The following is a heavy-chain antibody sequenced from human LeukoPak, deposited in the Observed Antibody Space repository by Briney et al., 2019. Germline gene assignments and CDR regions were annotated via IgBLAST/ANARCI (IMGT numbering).Heavy chain of an antibody. CDR3: AKEKKYYYDSTGYPGYDY. Sequence: GGSLRLSCAASGFTFSSYAMSWVRQAPGKGLEWVSAISGSGGSTYYADSVKGRFTISRDNSKNTLYLQMNSLRAEDTAVYYCAKEKKYYYDSTGYPGYDYWGQGTLVTVSS. CDR2: ISGSGGST. CDR1: GFTFSSYA. J-gene: IGHJ4*02. V-gene: IGHV3-23*01. D-gene: IGHD3-22*01.